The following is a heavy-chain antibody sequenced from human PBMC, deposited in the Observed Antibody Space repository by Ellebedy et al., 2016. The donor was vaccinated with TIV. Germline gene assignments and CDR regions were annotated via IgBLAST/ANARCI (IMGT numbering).Heavy chain of an antibody. Sequence: GESLKISCAASGFTFSGFGIHWVRQAPGKGLEWVAIIWYHGSNAYYADSVKGRFTISRDNSKNTLYLQMNSLRGEDTAVYYCARLRPVAGTGGYWGQGTPVTVSS. D-gene: IGHD6-19*01. CDR1: GFTFSGFG. V-gene: IGHV3-33*01. J-gene: IGHJ4*02. CDR3: ARLRPVAGTGGY. CDR2: IWYHGSNA.